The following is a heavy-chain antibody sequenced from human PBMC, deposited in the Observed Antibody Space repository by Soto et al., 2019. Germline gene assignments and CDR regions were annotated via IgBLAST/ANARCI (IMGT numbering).Heavy chain of an antibody. V-gene: IGHV3-30*18. CDR1: GFTFSSYG. D-gene: IGHD1-26*01. CDR2: ISYDGSNK. CDR3: AKDSLALVGAPTAFDI. J-gene: IGHJ3*02. Sequence: QVQLVESGGGVVQPGRSLRLSCAASGFTFSSYGMHWVRQAPGKGLEWVAVISYDGSNKYYADSVKGRFTISRDNSKNTLYLQMNSLRVEDTAVYYCAKDSLALVGAPTAFDIWGQGTMVTVSS.